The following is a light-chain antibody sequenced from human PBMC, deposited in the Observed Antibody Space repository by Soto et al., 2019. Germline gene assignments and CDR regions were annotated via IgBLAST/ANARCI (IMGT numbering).Light chain of an antibody. CDR3: QQSYSNPLT. Sequence: DVQMTQSPASLSASVVDRVSITCWASQGIRNDLGWYQQKQGKAPKSLIYAASSLQSGVPSRFSGSGSGTDCTLTISSLQPEDFATYYCQQSYSNPLTFGQGTKVDI. V-gene: IGKV1-39*01. J-gene: IGKJ1*01. CDR1: QGIRND. CDR2: AAS.